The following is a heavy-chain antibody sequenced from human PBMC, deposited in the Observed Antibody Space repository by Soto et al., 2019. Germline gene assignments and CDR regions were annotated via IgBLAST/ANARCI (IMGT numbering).Heavy chain of an antibody. D-gene: IGHD2-2*01. CDR1: DFSFTSHG. CDR3: AIYHLELFRFDY. V-gene: IGHV1-18*04. CDR2: ISLYNGNT. Sequence: ASVKVSCKAYDFSFTSHGISWVRQAPGQGFEWMGWISLYNGNTNYAQQFQGRVTMTTDTSTSTAYMELRSLRSDDTAMYFCAIYHLELFRFDYWGQGTLVTVSS. J-gene: IGHJ4*02.